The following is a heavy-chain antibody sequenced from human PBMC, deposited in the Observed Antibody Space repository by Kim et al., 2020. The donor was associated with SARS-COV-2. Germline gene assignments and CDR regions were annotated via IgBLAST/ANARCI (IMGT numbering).Heavy chain of an antibody. CDR2: IYSGGST. Sequence: GGSLRLSCAASGFTVSSNYMSWVRQAPGKGLEWVSVIYSGGSTYYADSVKGRFTISRDNSKNTLYLQMNSLRAEDTAVYYCARSCGSCYFFDYWGQGTLVTVSS. CDR3: ARSCGSCYFFDY. V-gene: IGHV3-66*01. J-gene: IGHJ4*02. CDR1: GFTVSSNY. D-gene: IGHD2-15*01.